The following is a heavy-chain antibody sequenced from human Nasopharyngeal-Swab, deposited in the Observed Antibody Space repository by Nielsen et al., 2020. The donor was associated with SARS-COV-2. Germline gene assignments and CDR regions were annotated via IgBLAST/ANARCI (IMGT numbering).Heavy chain of an antibody. CDR2: IDWDDDK. CDR1: GFSLSTSGMC. CDR3: ALEWDYGDYYYGMDV. Sequence: SGPTLVKPTQTLTLTCTFSGFSLSTSGMCVSWIRQPPGKALEWRARIDWDDDKYYSTPLKTRLTISKDTSKNQVVLTMTNMDPVDTATYYCALEWDYGDYYYGMDVWGQGTTVTVSS. D-gene: IGHD4-17*01. V-gene: IGHV2-70*11. J-gene: IGHJ6*02.